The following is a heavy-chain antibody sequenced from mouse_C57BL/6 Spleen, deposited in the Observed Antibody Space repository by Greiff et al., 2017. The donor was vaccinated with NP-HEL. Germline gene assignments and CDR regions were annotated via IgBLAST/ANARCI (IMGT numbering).Heavy chain of an antibody. J-gene: IGHJ4*01. V-gene: IGHV5-17*01. CDR3: ARTGPYYAMDY. CDR2: ISSGSSTI. Sequence: EVQVVESGGGLVKPGGSLKLSCAASGFTFSDYGMHWVRQAPEKGLEWVAYISSGSSTIYYADTVKGRFTISRDNAKNTLFLQMTSLRSEDTAMYYCARTGPYYAMDYWGQGTSVTVSS. CDR1: GFTFSDYG.